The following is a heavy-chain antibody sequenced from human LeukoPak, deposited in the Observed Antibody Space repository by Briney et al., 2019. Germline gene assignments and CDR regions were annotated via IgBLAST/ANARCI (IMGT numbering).Heavy chain of an antibody. CDR3: ARSYSSGWYYNY. CDR2: IIPIFGTA. CDR1: GGTFSSYA. D-gene: IGHD6-19*01. Sequence: SVQVSCKASGGTFSSYAISWVRQAPGQGLEWMGGIIPIFGTANYAQKFQGRVTITADESTSTAYMELSSLRSEDTAVYYCARSYSSGWYYNYWGQGTLVTVSS. V-gene: IGHV1-69*13. J-gene: IGHJ4*02.